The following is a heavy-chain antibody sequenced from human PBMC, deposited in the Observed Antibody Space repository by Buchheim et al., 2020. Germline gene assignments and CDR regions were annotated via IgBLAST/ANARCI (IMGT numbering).Heavy chain of an antibody. J-gene: IGHJ6*02. CDR2: IDPSDSYT. CDR3: ARSGDSSGTYYYYYGMDV. V-gene: IGHV5-10-1*01. CDR1: GYSFTSYW. D-gene: IGHD3-22*01. Sequence: EVQLVQSGAEVKKPGESLRISCKGSGYSFTSYWISWVRQMPGKGLEWMGRIDPSDSYTNYSPSFQGYVTISADKSISTAYPQWSSLKASDTAMYYCARSGDSSGTYYYYYGMDVWGQGTT.